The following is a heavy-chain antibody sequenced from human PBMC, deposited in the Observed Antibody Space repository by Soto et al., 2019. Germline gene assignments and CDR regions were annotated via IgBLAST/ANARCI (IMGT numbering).Heavy chain of an antibody. CDR2: ISYDGSNK. V-gene: IGHV3-30-3*01. Sequence: GGSLRLSCAASGFTFSSYAMHWVRQAPGKGLEWVAVISYDGSNKYYADSVKGRFTISRDNSKNTLYLQMNSLRAEDTAVYYCARAPQDNYYYYGMDVWGQGTTVTVSS. J-gene: IGHJ6*02. CDR1: GFTFSSYA. CDR3: ARAPQDNYYYYGMDV.